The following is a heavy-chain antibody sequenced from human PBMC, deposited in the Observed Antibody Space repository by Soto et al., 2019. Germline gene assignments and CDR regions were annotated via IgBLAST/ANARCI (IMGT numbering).Heavy chain of an antibody. D-gene: IGHD3-22*01. Sequence: PSETLSLTCGVSGGSISSSYWWSWVRQPPGKGLEWIGEIYHSGTTNYNPSLKSRVTISVDTSKNQLSLKLSSVTAADTAVYYCARIGLYDSDDYYYPDYWGQGTLVTVSS. CDR3: ARIGLYDSDDYYYPDY. CDR2: IYHSGTT. CDR1: GGSISSSYW. V-gene: IGHV4-4*02. J-gene: IGHJ4*02.